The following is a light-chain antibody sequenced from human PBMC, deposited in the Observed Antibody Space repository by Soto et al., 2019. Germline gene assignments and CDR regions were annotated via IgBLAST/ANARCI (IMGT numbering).Light chain of an antibody. CDR1: QSISNY. J-gene: IGKJ1*01. CDR3: QQYDNWPPWT. CDR2: SAS. Sequence: EIVMTQSPATLSMSPGERATLSCRASQSISNYLAWYQQKPGQAPRLLIYSASTRAAGIPARFSGSGSGTEFTLTISSLLSEDFASYYCQQYDNWPPWTFGQGTRVELK. V-gene: IGKV3-15*01.